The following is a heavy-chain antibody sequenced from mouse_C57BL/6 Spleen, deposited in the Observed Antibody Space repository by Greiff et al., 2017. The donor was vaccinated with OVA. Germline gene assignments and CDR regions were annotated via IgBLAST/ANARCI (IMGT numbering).Heavy chain of an antibody. V-gene: IGHV5-6*01. J-gene: IGHJ2*01. CDR3: ARLQLGFDY. Sequence: EVQLQESGGDLVKPGGSLKLSCAASGFTFSSYGMSWVRQTPDKRLEWVATISSGGSYTYYPDSVKGRFTISRDNAKNTLYLQMSSLKSEDTAMYYCARLQLGFDYWGQGTTLTVSS. CDR1: GFTFSSYG. D-gene: IGHD4-1*02. CDR2: ISSGGSYT.